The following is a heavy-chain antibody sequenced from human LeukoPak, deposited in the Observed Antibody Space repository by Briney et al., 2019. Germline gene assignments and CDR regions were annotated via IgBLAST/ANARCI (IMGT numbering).Heavy chain of an antibody. CDR1: GFTFSSYG. D-gene: IGHD2-2*01. CDR3: AKGESSSVL. CDR2: ISYDGSNK. Sequence: PGGSLRLSCAASGFTFSSYGMHWVRQAPGKGLEWVAVISYDGSNKYYADSVKGRFTISRDNSKNTLYLQMNSLRAEDTAVYYCAKGESSSVLWGQGTLVTVSS. V-gene: IGHV3-30*18. J-gene: IGHJ4*02.